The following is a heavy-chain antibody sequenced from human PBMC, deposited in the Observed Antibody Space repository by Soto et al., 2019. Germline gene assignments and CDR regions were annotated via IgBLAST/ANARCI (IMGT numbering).Heavy chain of an antibody. Sequence: QVQLVQSGAEVKKPGASVKVSCKASGYTFTTYGITWVRQAPGQGLEWMGWISAYSGNTNYAQKLQGSITVTTDTSTNTAYMDLRSLRSDDTAVYYCARVVKAGDYGDYGRYYFDYWGHGTLVTVSS. J-gene: IGHJ4*01. CDR1: GYTFTTYG. CDR3: ARVVKAGDYGDYGRYYFDY. D-gene: IGHD4-17*01. V-gene: IGHV1-18*04. CDR2: ISAYSGNT.